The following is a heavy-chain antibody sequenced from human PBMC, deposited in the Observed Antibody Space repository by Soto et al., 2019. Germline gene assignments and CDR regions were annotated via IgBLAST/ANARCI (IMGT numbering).Heavy chain of an antibody. CDR1: GGSFSGYY. V-gene: IGHV4-34*01. Sequence: QVQLQQWGAGLLKPSETLSLTCAVYGGSFSGYYWSWIRQPPGKGLEWIGEINHSGRTNYNPSPKSRFTISVDTSKNQLSLKLSSVTAADTAVYYCARGQTYLITGTWYNWFDPWCQGTLVTVSS. CDR2: INHSGRT. J-gene: IGHJ5*02. CDR3: ARGQTYLITGTWYNWFDP. D-gene: IGHD1-20*01.